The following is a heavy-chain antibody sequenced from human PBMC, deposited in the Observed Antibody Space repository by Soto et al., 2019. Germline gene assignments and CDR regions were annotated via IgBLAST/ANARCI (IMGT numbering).Heavy chain of an antibody. V-gene: IGHV4-59*06. Sequence: PSETLSLTCTVSGGSISSYYFCWIRQRPGTGLEWIGFISHSGRTYYNPSLKSRAAISVDTSENQFSLRLSSVTAADTAVYFCARDSDYCTGGSCYGNFDFWGQGTLVTVSS. CDR1: GGSISSYY. J-gene: IGHJ4*02. CDR2: ISHSGRT. CDR3: ARDSDYCTGGSCYGNFDF. D-gene: IGHD2-15*01.